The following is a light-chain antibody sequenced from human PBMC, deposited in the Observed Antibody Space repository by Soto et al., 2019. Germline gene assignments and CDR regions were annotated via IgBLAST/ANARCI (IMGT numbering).Light chain of an antibody. V-gene: IGKV3-20*01. Sequence: TQSSVTLSVSPGERATLSCRASQSFXSNLAWYQQKPGQAPSLLIXGESSRATGIPDRFSGSGSGTDFTLTISRLEPEDFSVYYCHQYGSSPPWTFGQGTKVDIK. CDR2: GES. J-gene: IGKJ1*01. CDR3: HQYGSSPPWT. CDR1: QSFXSN.